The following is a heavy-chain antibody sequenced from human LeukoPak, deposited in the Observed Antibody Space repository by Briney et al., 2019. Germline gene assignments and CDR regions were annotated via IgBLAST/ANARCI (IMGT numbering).Heavy chain of an antibody. CDR1: GYTFTGYY. Sequence: ASVTVSFKASGYTFTGYYMHWVRQAPGQGLEWMGWINPNSGGTNYAQKFQGRVTMTRDTSISTAYMELSRLRSDDTAVYYCASNIVVVPALDYWGQGTLVTVSS. CDR2: INPNSGGT. J-gene: IGHJ4*02. D-gene: IGHD2-2*01. V-gene: IGHV1-2*02. CDR3: ASNIVVVPALDY.